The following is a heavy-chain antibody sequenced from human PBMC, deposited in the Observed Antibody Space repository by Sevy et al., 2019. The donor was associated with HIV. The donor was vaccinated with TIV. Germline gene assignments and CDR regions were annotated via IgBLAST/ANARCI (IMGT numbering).Heavy chain of an antibody. CDR1: GFTFDDYA. V-gene: IGHV3-9*01. D-gene: IGHD2-8*01. J-gene: IGHJ4*02. CDR2: ISWNSGSI. Sequence: GGSLRLSCAASGFTFDDYAMHWVRQAPGKGLEWVSGISWNSGSIGYADSVKGRFTISRDNAKNSLYLQMNSLRAEDTALNYCAKDRGMVYVTVFDYWGQGTLVTVSS. CDR3: AKDRGMVYVTVFDY.